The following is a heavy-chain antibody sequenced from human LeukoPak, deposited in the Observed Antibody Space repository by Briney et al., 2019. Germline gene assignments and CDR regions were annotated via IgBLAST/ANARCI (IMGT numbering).Heavy chain of an antibody. V-gene: IGHV4-61*01. D-gene: IGHD3-10*01. J-gene: IGHJ3*02. CDR1: GGSVSSGTYY. Sequence: SETLSLTCTVSGGSVSSGTYYWSWIRQPPGEGLEWIGYIYYSGSTNYNPSLKSRVTISVDTSKNQFSLKLSSVTAADTAVYYCARVEWFGELSPFDIWGQRTMVTVSS. CDR3: ARVEWFGELSPFDI. CDR2: IYYSGST.